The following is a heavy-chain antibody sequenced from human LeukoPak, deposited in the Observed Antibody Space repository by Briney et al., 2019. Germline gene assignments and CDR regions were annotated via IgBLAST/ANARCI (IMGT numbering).Heavy chain of an antibody. V-gene: IGHV4-59*08. J-gene: IGHJ4*02. Sequence: SETLSLTCTVSGGSISSYYWSWIRQPPGKGLEWIGYIYYSGSTNYNPSLKSRVTISVDTSKNQFSLELSSVTAADTAVYYCARHGSNDYVPGYFDYWGQGTLVTVSS. D-gene: IGHD3-16*01. CDR1: GGSISSYY. CDR2: IYYSGST. CDR3: ARHGSNDYVPGYFDY.